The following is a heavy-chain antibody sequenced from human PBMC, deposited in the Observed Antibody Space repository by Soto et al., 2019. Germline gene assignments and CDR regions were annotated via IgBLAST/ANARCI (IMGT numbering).Heavy chain of an antibody. CDR2: ISAYNGNT. CDR3: ARPRRSPGYGDYGSNAFDI. Sequence: ASVKVSCKASGYTFTSYGISWVRQAPGQGLEWMGWISAYNGNTNYAQKLQGRVTMTTDTSTSTAYMELRSLRSDDTAVYYCARPRRSPGYGDYGSNAFDIWGQGTMVTVSS. V-gene: IGHV1-18*01. D-gene: IGHD4-17*01. J-gene: IGHJ3*02. CDR1: GYTFTSYG.